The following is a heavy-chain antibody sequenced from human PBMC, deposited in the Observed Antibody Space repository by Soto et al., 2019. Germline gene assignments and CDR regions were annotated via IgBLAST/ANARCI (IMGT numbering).Heavy chain of an antibody. CDR3: TTDTYYYDSSGSYVPDY. V-gene: IGHV3-15*01. Sequence: GGSLRLSCAASGFTFSNAWMSWVRQAPGKGLEWVGRIKSKTDGGTTDYAAPVKGRFTISRDDSKNTLYLQMNSLKTEDTAVYYCTTDTYYYDSSGSYVPDYWGQGTLVTVSS. J-gene: IGHJ4*02. CDR1: GFTFSNAW. D-gene: IGHD3-22*01. CDR2: IKSKTDGGTT.